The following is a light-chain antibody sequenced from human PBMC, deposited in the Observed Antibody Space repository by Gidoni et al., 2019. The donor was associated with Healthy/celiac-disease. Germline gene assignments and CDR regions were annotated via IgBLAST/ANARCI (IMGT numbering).Light chain of an antibody. CDR1: QSVSSY. CDR3: QQRSNWPPWT. CDR2: DAS. Sequence: EIVLTHSPATLSLSPGARATLSCRASQSVSSYLAWYQQKPGQAPRLLIYDASNRATGIPARFSGSGSGTDFTLTISSREPEDFAVYYCQQRSNWPPWTFGQGTKVEIK. V-gene: IGKV3-11*01. J-gene: IGKJ1*01.